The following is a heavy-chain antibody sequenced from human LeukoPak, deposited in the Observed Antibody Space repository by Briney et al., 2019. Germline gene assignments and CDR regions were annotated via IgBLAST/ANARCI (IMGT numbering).Heavy chain of an antibody. V-gene: IGHV1-2*04. Sequence: ASVKVSCKASRYTFTGYYMHWVRQAPGQGLEWMGWINPNSGGTNYAQKFQGWVTMTRDTSISTAYMELSRLRSDDTAVYYCARGYCSGGSCYGWFDPWGQGTLVTVSS. CDR3: ARGYCSGGSCYGWFDP. D-gene: IGHD2-15*01. CDR1: RYTFTGYY. CDR2: INPNSGGT. J-gene: IGHJ5*02.